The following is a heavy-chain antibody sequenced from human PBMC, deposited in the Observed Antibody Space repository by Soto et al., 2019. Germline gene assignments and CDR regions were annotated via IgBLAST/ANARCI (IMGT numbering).Heavy chain of an antibody. Sequence: QVQLVESGGGVVQPGRSLRLSCAASGFTFSSYGMHWVRQAPGKGLEWVAVISYDGSNKYYADSVKGRFSISRDNSKNTLYLQMNSLRAEDTGVYYCAKDGGQWLVRDHYGMDVWGRGTTVTVSS. D-gene: IGHD6-19*01. CDR3: AKDGGQWLVRDHYGMDV. CDR2: ISYDGSNK. V-gene: IGHV3-30*18. J-gene: IGHJ6*02. CDR1: GFTFSSYG.